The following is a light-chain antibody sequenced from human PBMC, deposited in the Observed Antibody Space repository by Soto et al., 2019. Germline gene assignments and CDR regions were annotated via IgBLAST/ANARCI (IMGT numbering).Light chain of an antibody. Sequence: DIQMTQSPSSVSASVGDRFTITCRASQDISTWLAWYQQKPGKAPKLLIYAASSLQSGVPSRFSGNGSGTDFTLIISSLQPEDFATYYCQQAYSFPITFGQGTRLEI. CDR1: QDISTW. V-gene: IGKV1-12*01. CDR3: QQAYSFPIT. CDR2: AAS. J-gene: IGKJ5*01.